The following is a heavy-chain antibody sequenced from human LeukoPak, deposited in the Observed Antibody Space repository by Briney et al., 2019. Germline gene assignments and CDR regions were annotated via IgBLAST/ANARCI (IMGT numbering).Heavy chain of an antibody. V-gene: IGHV3-23*01. CDR2: ISGSGGST. D-gene: IGHD3-10*01. CDR1: GFTFSSYG. Sequence: GGSLRLSCAASGFTFSSYGMHWVRQAPGKGLEWVSAISGSGGSTYHADSVKGRFSISRDNSKNTLYMQMNSLRAEDTAVYYCAKNMVGGVIMSSSFDYWGQGTLVTVSS. CDR3: AKNMVGGVIMSSSFDY. J-gene: IGHJ4*02.